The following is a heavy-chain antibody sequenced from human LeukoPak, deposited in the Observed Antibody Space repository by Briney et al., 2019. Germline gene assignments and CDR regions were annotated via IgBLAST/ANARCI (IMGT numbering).Heavy chain of an antibody. J-gene: IGHJ4*02. V-gene: IGHV3-74*01. CDR3: AREGGYCGYDPDY. D-gene: IGHD5-12*01. CDR2: INSDGSST. Sequence: GGSLRLSCAASGFTFSSYWMHWVRQAPGKGLVWVSRINSDGSSTSYADSVKGRFTISRDNAKNTLYLQMNSLRAEDTAVYYCAREGGYCGYDPDYWGQGTLVTVSS. CDR1: GFTFSSYW.